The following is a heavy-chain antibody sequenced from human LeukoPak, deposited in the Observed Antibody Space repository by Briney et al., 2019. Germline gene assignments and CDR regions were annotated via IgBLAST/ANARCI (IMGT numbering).Heavy chain of an antibody. Sequence: GGSLRLSCTASGFTLGSHDMHWVRQIPGQGLEWVAAVSSGFHAFFADSVQGRFTVSREDVRNSLYLQMNSLRAGDTAVYYCVREARGYHYTYFDYWGQGTLVTVSS. CDR2: VSSGFHA. V-gene: IGHV3-13*01. J-gene: IGHJ4*02. CDR3: VREARGYHYTYFDY. CDR1: GFTLGSHD. D-gene: IGHD5-18*01.